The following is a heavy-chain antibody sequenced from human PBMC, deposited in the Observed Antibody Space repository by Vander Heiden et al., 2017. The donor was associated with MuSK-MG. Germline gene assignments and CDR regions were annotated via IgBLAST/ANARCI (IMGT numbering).Heavy chain of an antibody. J-gene: IGHJ4*02. Sequence: EVPVLESGGGLVQPGGSLSLSCAASGFPFTRYAMNCVRQAPGKGLEWVSAISGSGDRTYYADAVKGRFTISRDNSKNTMYLQMKRMRGEDTAVYYFAKGASSTYSPVHYWGQGTLVTVSS. CDR3: AKGASSTYSPVHY. D-gene: IGHD4-4*01. CDR1: GFPFTRYA. V-gene: IGHV3-23*01. CDR2: ISGSGDRT.